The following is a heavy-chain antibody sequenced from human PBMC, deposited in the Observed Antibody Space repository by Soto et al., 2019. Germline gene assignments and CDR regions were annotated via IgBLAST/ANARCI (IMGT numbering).Heavy chain of an antibody. J-gene: IGHJ4*02. CDR1: GGSVSSGSYY. CDR2: IYYSGST. D-gene: IGHD1-26*01. CDR3: ARGIVGAKTLSYYFDY. Sequence: PSETLSLTCTVSGGSVSSGSYYWSWIQQPPGKGLEWIGYIYYSGSTNYNPSLKSRVTISVDTSKNQFSLKLSSVTAADTAVYYCARGIVGAKTLSYYFDYWGQGTLVTVSS. V-gene: IGHV4-61*01.